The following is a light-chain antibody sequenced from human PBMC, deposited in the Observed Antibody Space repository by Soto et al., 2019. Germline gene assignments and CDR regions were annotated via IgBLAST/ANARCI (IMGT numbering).Light chain of an antibody. CDR1: SSDVGGHEF. Sequence: QSALTQPASVSGSPGQSITISCTGTSSDVGGHEFVSWYQQHPGKAPQLIIYEVSDRPSGVSSRFSGSKSGNTASLTISGLQAEDEADYYCSSFTTTTTLYIFGTGTKLPVL. CDR2: EVS. J-gene: IGLJ1*01. V-gene: IGLV2-14*01. CDR3: SSFTTTTTLYI.